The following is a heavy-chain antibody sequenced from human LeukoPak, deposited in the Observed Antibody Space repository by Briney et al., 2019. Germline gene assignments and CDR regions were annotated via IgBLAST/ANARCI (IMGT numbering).Heavy chain of an antibody. CDR3: ARDGYGDYVWY. D-gene: IGHD4-17*01. CDR2: IIPIFGTA. V-gene: IGHV1-69*05. Sequence: ASVKVSCKASGGTFSSYAISWVRQAPGQGLEWMGRIIPIFGTANYAQKFLGRVTITTDESTSTAYMELSSLRSEDTAVYYCARDGYGDYVWYWGQGTLVTVSS. J-gene: IGHJ4*02. CDR1: GGTFSSYA.